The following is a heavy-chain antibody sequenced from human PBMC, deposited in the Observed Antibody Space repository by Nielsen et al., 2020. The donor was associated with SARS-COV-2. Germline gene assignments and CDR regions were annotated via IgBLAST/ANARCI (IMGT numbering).Heavy chain of an antibody. J-gene: IGHJ4*02. CDR1: GFTFGRHA. Sequence: GESLKISCAASGFTFGRHAMSWVRQAPGKGLEWVSSIGTTGDKTFYADSVKGRFTISRDNSKNTLYLQLNSLRAEDTAVFYCAKISGSQRHYFDFWGQGALVTVSS. D-gene: IGHD1-26*01. V-gene: IGHV3-23*01. CDR3: AKISGSQRHYFDF. CDR2: IGTTGDKT.